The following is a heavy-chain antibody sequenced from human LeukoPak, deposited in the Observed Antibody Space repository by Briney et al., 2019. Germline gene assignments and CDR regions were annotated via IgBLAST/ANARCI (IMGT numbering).Heavy chain of an antibody. CDR2: IWYDGSNK. J-gene: IGHJ4*02. V-gene: IGHV3-33*01. CDR3: ARDPDYGDNAVDY. D-gene: IGHD4-17*01. Sequence: GGSLRLSCAASGFTFSSYGMHWVRQAPGKGLEWVAVIWYDGSNKYYADSVKGRITISRDNSKNTLYLQMNSLRAEDTAVYYCARDPDYGDNAVDYWGQGTLVTVSS. CDR1: GFTFSSYG.